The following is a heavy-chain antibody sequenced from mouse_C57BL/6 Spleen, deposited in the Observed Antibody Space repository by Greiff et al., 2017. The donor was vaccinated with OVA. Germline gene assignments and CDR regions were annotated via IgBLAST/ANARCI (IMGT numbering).Heavy chain of an antibody. V-gene: IGHV1-61*01. Sequence: QVQLQQSGAELVRPGSSVKLSCKASGYTFTSYWMDWVKQRPGQGLEWIGNIYPSDSETHYNQKFKDKATLTVDKSSSTAYMQLSSLTSEDSAVYYCARGTSTSFDYWGQGTTLTVSS. D-gene: IGHD3-3*01. CDR1: GYTFTSYW. CDR2: IYPSDSET. CDR3: ARGTSTSFDY. J-gene: IGHJ2*01.